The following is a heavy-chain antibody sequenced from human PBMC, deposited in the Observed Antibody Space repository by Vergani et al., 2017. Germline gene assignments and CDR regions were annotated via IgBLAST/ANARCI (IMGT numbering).Heavy chain of an antibody. Sequence: ELMLVQSGAEVKKPGESLKISCKYSESSFISNEIAWVRQMSGKGLQWMGNINPIDSKIAYSPSFQGQAIMSLDKSITTAYLQWRSLKASDTAIYYCTRHVPCGDGACLNLDHWGQGTQVTVSS. CDR1: ESSFISNE. J-gene: IGHJ4*02. CDR2: INPIDSKI. CDR3: TRHVPCGDGACLNLDH. V-gene: IGHV5-51*01. D-gene: IGHD2-21*01.